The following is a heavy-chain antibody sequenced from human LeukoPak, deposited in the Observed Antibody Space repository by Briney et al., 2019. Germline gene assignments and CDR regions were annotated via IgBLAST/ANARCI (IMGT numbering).Heavy chain of an antibody. V-gene: IGHV1-2*02. J-gene: IGHJ6*03. D-gene: IGHD2-8*01. CDR1: GYTFTDYF. Sequence: ASVKVSCKASGYTFTDYFIHWVRQAPGQGLEWMGWINPKNGGTFYSQKFQGRVTMTRDTSISTAYMELSELKSDDTAVYFCARIYCTNGVCYTPRADSGYEGYYYYMDVWGKGTTVTVSS. CDR2: INPKNGGT. CDR3: ARIYCTNGVCYTPRADSGYEGYYYYMDV.